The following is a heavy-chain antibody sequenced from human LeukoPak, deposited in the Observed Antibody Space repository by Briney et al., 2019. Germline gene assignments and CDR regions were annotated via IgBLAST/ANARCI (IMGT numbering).Heavy chain of an antibody. J-gene: IGHJ4*02. CDR3: ARDTVKGITIFGVVMPFDY. D-gene: IGHD3-3*01. Sequence: SETLSLTCTVSGGSISSSSYYWGWIRQPPGKGLEWSGSIYYSGSTYCNPSLKSRVTISVDTSKNQFSLKLSSVTAADTAVYYCARDTVKGITIFGVVMPFDYWGQGTLVTVSS. V-gene: IGHV4-39*07. CDR1: GGSISSSSYY. CDR2: IYYSGST.